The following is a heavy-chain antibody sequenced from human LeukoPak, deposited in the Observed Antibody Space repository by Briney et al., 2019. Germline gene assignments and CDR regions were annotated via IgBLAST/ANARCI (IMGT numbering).Heavy chain of an antibody. CDR1: RFSFRTYG. CDR2: IRFDGSNK. Sequence: GGSLRLSCAASRFSFRTYGMHWARQAPGKGLEWLAFIRFDGSNKYYADSVKGRFTISRDNAKNSLYLQMNSLRAEDTAVYYCARRHTMIVPGGAFDIWGQGTMVTVSS. D-gene: IGHD3-22*01. CDR3: ARRHTMIVPGGAFDI. V-gene: IGHV3-30*02. J-gene: IGHJ3*02.